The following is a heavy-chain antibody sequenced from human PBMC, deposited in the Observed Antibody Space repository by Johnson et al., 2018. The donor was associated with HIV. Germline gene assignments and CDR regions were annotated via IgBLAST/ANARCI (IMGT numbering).Heavy chain of an antibody. J-gene: IGHJ3*02. Sequence: VQLVESGGGVVQPGRSLRLSCAASGFTFSSYAMHWVRQAPGKGLEWVSYITSSGSTIYYAAYVKGRFTIFRDNAKNSLYLQMTSLRAEDTAVYYCTKGEWDSRGYYTRVGAFDIWGQGTMVTVSS. D-gene: IGHD3-22*01. CDR1: GFTFSSYA. V-gene: IGHV3-48*03. CDR3: TKGEWDSRGYYTRVGAFDI. CDR2: ITSSGSTI.